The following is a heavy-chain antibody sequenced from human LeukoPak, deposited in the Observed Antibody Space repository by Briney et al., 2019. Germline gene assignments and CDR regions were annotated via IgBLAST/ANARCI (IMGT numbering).Heavy chain of an antibody. CDR3: ASVDSSGYYYFDY. D-gene: IGHD3-22*01. CDR1: GFTFSSYA. CDR2: IYYSGST. V-gene: IGHV4-59*08. Sequence: GSLRLSCAACGFTFSSYAMSWIRQPPGKGLEWIGYIYYSGSTNYNPSLKSRVTISVDTSKNQFSLKLSSVTAADTAVYYCASVDSSGYYYFDYWGQGTLVTVSS. J-gene: IGHJ4*02.